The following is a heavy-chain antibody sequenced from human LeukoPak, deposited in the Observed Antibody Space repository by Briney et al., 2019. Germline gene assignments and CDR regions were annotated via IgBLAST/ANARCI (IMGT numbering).Heavy chain of an antibody. J-gene: IGHJ3*02. D-gene: IGHD3-16*01. CDR1: GFTFSSYG. V-gene: IGHV3-30*02. CDR2: IRYDGSNK. CDR3: AKDRGGYEGAFDI. Sequence: GGSLRLSCAASGFTFSSYGMHWVRQAPGKGLEWVAFIRYDGSNKYYADSVKGRFTISRDNSKNTLYLQMNSLRAEDTAVYYCAKDRGGYEGAFDIWGQGTMVTVSS.